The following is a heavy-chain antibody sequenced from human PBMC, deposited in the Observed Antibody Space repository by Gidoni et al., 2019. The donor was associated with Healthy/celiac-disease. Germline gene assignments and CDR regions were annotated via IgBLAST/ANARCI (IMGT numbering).Heavy chain of an antibody. V-gene: IGHV3-30*01. CDR1: GFTFSSYA. CDR2: ISYDGSNK. Sequence: QVQLVESGGGVVQPGRSLRLSCAASGFTFSSYAMHWVRQAPGKGLEWVAVISYDGSNKYYADSVKGRFTISRDNSKNTLYLQMNSLRAEDTAVYYCARDQHYYDSSGYYYIYGMDVWGQGTTVTVSS. J-gene: IGHJ6*02. CDR3: ARDQHYYDSSGYYYIYGMDV. D-gene: IGHD3-22*01.